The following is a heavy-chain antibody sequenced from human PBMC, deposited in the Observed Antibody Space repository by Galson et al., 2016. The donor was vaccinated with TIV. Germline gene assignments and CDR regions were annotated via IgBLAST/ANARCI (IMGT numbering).Heavy chain of an antibody. D-gene: IGHD6-13*01. Sequence: SVKVSCKASGGSFSNYYISWVRQAPGQGPEWMGGIVPIYRSPKYARRFQGRVTITADESTSTVFVELTSLTSDDTATYYCARPSDSSWYFDLWGRGTQVIVSS. V-gene: IGHV1-69*13. J-gene: IGHJ2*01. CDR3: ARPSDSSWYFDL. CDR1: GGSFSNYY. CDR2: IVPIYRSP.